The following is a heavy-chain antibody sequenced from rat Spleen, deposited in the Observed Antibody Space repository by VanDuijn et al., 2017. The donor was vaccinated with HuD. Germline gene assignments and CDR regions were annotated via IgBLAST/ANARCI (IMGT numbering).Heavy chain of an antibody. CDR1: GFSLTSNS. D-gene: IGHD1-5*01. CDR3: TRNRYRYTSGYVMDV. Sequence: QVQLKESGPGLVQPSQTLSLTCTVSGFSLTSNSVNWVRQPPGKGLEWMGAVWSGGSSDYNSALKSRLSISRDTSKNQVFLKMNSLQTEDTAIYFCTRNRYRYTSGYVMDVWGQGVSVTVSS. J-gene: IGHJ4*01. V-gene: IGHV2-1*01. CDR2: VWSGGSS.